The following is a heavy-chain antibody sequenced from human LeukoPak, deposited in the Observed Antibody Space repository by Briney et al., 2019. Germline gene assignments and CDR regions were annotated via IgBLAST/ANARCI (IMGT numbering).Heavy chain of an antibody. V-gene: IGHV1-2*02. J-gene: IGHJ4*02. Sequence: ASVKVSCKASGYTFTGYYMHWVRQAPGQGLEWMGWINPNSGGTNYAQKFQGRVTMTRDTSISTAYMELSRLRSDDTAVYYCARSDYVHVWPLDYWGQGTLVTVSS. D-gene: IGHD4-17*01. CDR2: INPNSGGT. CDR3: ARSDYVHVWPLDY. CDR1: GYTFTGYY.